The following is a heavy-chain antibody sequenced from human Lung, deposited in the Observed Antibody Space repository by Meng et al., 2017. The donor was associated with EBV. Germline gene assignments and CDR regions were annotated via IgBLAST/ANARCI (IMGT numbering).Heavy chain of an antibody. CDR2: INTNTGNP. D-gene: IGHD2-2*01. V-gene: IGHV7-4-1*02. CDR3: ARETLGYCSSTSCYIGPPDY. CDR1: CYTFTSDA. J-gene: IGHJ4*02. Sequence: QVRLVQSGCEVKKPGASVKVSCKASCYTFTSDAMNWVRQAPGQGLEWMGWINTNTGNPTYAQGFTGRFVFSLDTSVSTAYLQISSLKAEDTAVYYCARETLGYCSSTSCYIGPPDYWGQGTLVTVSS.